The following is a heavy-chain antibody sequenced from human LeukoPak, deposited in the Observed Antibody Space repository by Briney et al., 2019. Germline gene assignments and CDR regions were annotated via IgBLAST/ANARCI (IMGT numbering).Heavy chain of an antibody. J-gene: IGHJ4*02. Sequence: GGSLRLSCAASGFTFSSYGMSWVRQAPGKGLEWVSAISGSGGSTYYADSVKGRFTISRDNSKNTLYLQMNSLRAEDTAVYYCAKARRGYSYGYDFDYWGQGTLVTVSS. D-gene: IGHD5-18*01. V-gene: IGHV3-23*01. CDR1: GFTFSSYG. CDR3: AKARRGYSYGYDFDY. CDR2: ISGSGGST.